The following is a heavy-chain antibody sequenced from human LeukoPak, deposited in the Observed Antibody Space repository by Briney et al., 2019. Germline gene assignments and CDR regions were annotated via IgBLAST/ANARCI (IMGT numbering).Heavy chain of an antibody. V-gene: IGHV3-30-3*01. CDR3: ARADGYSSGWWEY. J-gene: IGHJ4*02. D-gene: IGHD6-19*01. CDR1: GFTFSSYA. CDR2: ISYDGSNK. Sequence: GRSLRLSCAASGFTFSSYAMHWVRQAPGKGLEWVAVISYDGSNKYYADSVKGRFTISRDNSKNTLYLQMNSLRAEDTAVYYCARADGYSSGWWEYWGQGTLVTVSS.